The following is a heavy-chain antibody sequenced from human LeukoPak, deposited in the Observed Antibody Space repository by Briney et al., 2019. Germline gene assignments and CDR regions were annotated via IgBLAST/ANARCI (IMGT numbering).Heavy chain of an antibody. CDR3: ASDSSSSGRGN. J-gene: IGHJ4*02. D-gene: IGHD6-13*01. CDR1: GGSFSGYY. V-gene: IGHV4-34*01. CDR2: INHSGST. Sequence: SETLSLTCAVYGGSFSGYYWSWLRQPPGKGVEWIGEINHSGSTNYNPSLKSRVTISVDTSKNQFSLKLSSVTAADTAVYYCASDSSSSGRGNWGQGTLVTVSS.